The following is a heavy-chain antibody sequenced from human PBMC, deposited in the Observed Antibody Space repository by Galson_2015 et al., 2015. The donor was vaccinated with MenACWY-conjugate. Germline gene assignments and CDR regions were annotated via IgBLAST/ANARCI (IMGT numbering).Heavy chain of an antibody. D-gene: IGHD4-17*01. CDR1: GYTFTRSS. CDR2: LNTDTGKP. J-gene: IGHJ4*02. Sequence: SVKVSCKASGYTFTRSSINWVRQAPGQGLEWMGWLNTDTGKPNYAQDFTGRFVFSLDTSVSTAYLQISSLRAEDTAAYYCARNGDYIGIDYWGQGTLVTVSS. CDR3: ARNGDYIGIDY. V-gene: IGHV7-4-1*02.